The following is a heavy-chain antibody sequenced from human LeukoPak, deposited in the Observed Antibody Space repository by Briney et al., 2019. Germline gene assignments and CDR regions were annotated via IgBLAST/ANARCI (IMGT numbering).Heavy chain of an antibody. CDR3: ARGFSDSGIAAHDY. CDR2: MNPNSGNT. V-gene: IGHV1-8*01. Sequence: GASVKVSCKASGYTFTSYDINWVRQATGQGLEWMGWMNPNSGNTGYAQKFQGRVTMTRNTSISTAYMELSSLRSEDTAVYYCARGFSDSGIAAHDYWGQGTLVTVSS. D-gene: IGHD6-13*01. CDR1: GYTFTSYD. J-gene: IGHJ4*02.